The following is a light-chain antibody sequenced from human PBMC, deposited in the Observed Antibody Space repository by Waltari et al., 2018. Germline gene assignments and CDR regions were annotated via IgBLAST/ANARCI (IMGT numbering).Light chain of an antibody. Sequence: DIVLTLSPAILSLSPAERASLSCRATQCVTNYLPWYQQKPGQAPRLLISDTSNRATGIPARFSGSGFGTDFTLTISSLEPEDFAVYYCQQRRDWPLTFGGGTKVEIK. V-gene: IGKV3-11*01. CDR2: DTS. CDR1: QCVTNY. CDR3: QQRRDWPLT. J-gene: IGKJ4*01.